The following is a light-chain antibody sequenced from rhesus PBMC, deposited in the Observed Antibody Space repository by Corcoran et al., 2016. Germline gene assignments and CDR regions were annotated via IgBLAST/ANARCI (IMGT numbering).Light chain of an antibody. CDR3: LQQNNWPLT. V-gene: IGKV3-24*01. CDR2: GAS. Sequence: EIVMTQSPATLSLSPGERATLSCRASQSVSTNLAWYQQKPGQPPRLLIYGASSRATGIPARFSGGGSGTDFTLTISSMEPEDVAVYHCLQQNNWPLTFGGGTKVELK. CDR1: QSVSTN. J-gene: IGKJ4*01.